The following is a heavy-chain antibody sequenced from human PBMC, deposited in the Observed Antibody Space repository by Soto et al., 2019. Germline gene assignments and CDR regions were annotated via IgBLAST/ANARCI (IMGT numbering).Heavy chain of an antibody. Sequence: SETLSLTCTVSGGSISSYYWSWIRQPPGKGLEWIGYIYYSGSTNYNPSLKSRVTISVDTSKNQFSLKLSSVTAADTAVYYCARALVSGYDSSRSGCWFDPWGQGTLVTVSS. CDR2: IYYSGST. D-gene: IGHD3-22*01. CDR3: ARALVSGYDSSRSGCWFDP. V-gene: IGHV4-59*01. CDR1: GGSISSYY. J-gene: IGHJ5*02.